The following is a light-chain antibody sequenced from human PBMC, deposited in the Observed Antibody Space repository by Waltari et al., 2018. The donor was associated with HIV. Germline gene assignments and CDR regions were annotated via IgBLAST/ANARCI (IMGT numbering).Light chain of an antibody. CDR2: DVS. CDR3: GTWDGSLGSGV. CDR1: TSDVGGKNY. J-gene: IGLJ2*01. Sequence: QSALTQPASVSGSPGQSITISCTGTTSDVGGKNYVSWYQKHPGKAPKLLIYDVSKRPSGVSNRFSGSKSGNTASLTISGLQTGDEADYYCGTWDGSLGSGVFGGGTKLTVL. V-gene: IGLV2-14*01.